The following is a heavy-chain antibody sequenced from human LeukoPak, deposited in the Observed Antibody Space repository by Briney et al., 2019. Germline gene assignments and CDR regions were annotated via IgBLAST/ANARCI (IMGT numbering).Heavy chain of an antibody. V-gene: IGHV1-8*01. J-gene: IGHJ5*02. D-gene: IGHD6-6*01. CDR3: ARVSAARRGYNWFDP. CDR1: GYTFTSYD. CDR2: MNPNSGNT. Sequence: ASVKVSCKASGYTFTSYDLNWVRQATGQGLEWMGWMNPNSGNTGYAQKFQGRVTMTRNTSISTAYMELSSLRSEDTAVYYCARVSAARRGYNWFDPWGQGTLVTVSS.